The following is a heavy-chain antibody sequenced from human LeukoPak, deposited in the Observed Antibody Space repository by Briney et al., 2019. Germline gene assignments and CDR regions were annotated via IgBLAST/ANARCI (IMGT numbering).Heavy chain of an antibody. CDR1: GYTFTGYY. CDR3: ARVEWMGYQGCTNGVCYRGTPGEY. CDR2: INPNSGGT. J-gene: IGHJ4*02. Sequence: ASVKVTCKASGYTFTGYYMHWVRQAPGQGLEWMGWINPNSGGTNYAQKFQGRVTMTRDTSISTAYMELSRLRSDDTAVYYCARVEWMGYQGCTNGVCYRGTPGEYWGQRTLVAVSS. V-gene: IGHV1-2*02. D-gene: IGHD2-8*01.